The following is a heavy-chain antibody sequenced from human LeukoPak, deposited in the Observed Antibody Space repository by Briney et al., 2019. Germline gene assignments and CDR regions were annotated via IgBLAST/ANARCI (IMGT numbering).Heavy chain of an antibody. J-gene: IGHJ3*02. V-gene: IGHV1-69*01. D-gene: IGHD6-13*01. CDR2: IIPIFGTA. Sequence: GASVKVSCKASGGTFSSYAISWVRQAPGQGLEWMGGIIPIFGTANYAQKFQGRVAITADESTSTAYMELSSLRSEDTAVYYCARERASGYSSSWYGLNDIWGQGTMVTVPS. CDR3: ARERASGYSSSWYGLNDI. CDR1: GGTFSSYA.